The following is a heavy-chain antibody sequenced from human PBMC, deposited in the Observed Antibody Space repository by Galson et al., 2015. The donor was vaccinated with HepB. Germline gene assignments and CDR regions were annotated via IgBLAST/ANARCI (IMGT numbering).Heavy chain of an antibody. CDR1: GYTFTGYY. J-gene: IGHJ4*02. D-gene: IGHD5-18*01. Sequence: SVKVSCKASGYTFTGYYMHWVRQAPGQGLEWMGWINPNSGGTNYAQKFQGWVTMTRDTSISTAYMELRSLRSDDTAVYYCARVGMSWIQLWLQEYWGQGTLVTVSS. V-gene: IGHV1-2*04. CDR2: INPNSGGT. CDR3: ARVGMSWIQLWLQEY.